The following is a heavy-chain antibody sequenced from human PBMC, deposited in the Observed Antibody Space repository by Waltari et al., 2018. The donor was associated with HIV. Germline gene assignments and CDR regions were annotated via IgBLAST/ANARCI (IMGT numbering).Heavy chain of an antibody. D-gene: IGHD3-22*01. CDR1: GYSFTNYW. V-gene: IGHV5-51*03. CDR2: IYPCDSDT. CDR3: ATSRSTYYDTGGYFDY. J-gene: IGHJ4*02. Sequence: EVQLVQSGAEVKKPGESLKISCKASGYSFTNYWIGWVRQMPGKGLEWMGIIYPCDSDTRYSPSFQGQVTISADKSISTAYLQWSSLKASDTAMYYCATSRSTYYDTGGYFDYWGQGTLVTVSS.